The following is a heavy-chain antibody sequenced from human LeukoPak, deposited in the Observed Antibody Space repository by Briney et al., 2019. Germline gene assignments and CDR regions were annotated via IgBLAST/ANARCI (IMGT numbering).Heavy chain of an antibody. V-gene: IGHV4-34*01. CDR3: ARVRYCGGDCYPRLYYYYYKDV. CDR2: INHSGST. D-gene: IGHD2-21*02. CDR1: GGSFSGYY. J-gene: IGHJ6*03. Sequence: SETLSLTCAVYGGSFSGYYWSWIRQPPGKGLEWIGEINHSGSTNYNPSLKSRVTISVDTSKNQFSLKLSSVTAADTAVYYCARVRYCGGDCYPRLYYYYYKDVWGKGTTVTVSS.